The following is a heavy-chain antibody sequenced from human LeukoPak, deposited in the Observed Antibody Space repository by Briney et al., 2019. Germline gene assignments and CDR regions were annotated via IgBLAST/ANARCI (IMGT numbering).Heavy chain of an antibody. CDR2: IYYSGST. CDR1: AGSITSGDYY. CDR3: ARGLYLGSTSPEQWFDP. Sequence: SETLSLTCTVSAGSITSGDYYWSWIRQPPGKGLEWIGYIYYSGSTYYNPSLKSRVTISVDTSKNQFSLKLSSVTAADTAVYYCARGLYLGSTSPEQWFDPWGQGTLVTVSS. V-gene: IGHV4-30-4*01. J-gene: IGHJ5*02. D-gene: IGHD2-2*01.